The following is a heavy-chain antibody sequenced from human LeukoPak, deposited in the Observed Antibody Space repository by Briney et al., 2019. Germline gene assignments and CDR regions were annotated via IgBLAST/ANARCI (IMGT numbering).Heavy chain of an antibody. Sequence: SETLSLTCSVSGGSVSSYYWTWIRQPPGQGLEWIGYIYYTGSTNYTPSLKTRVTISLDPSKNQFSLKLSSVTAADTAVYYCTRAQYGYAFDYWGQGALVTVSS. CDR1: GGSVSSYY. J-gene: IGHJ4*02. V-gene: IGHV4-59*02. D-gene: IGHD5-12*01. CDR2: IYYTGST. CDR3: TRAQYGYAFDY.